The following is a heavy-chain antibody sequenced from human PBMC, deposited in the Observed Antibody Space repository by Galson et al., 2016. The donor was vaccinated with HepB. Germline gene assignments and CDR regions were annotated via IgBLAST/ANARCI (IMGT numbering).Heavy chain of an antibody. D-gene: IGHD1-1*01. CDR1: GYTFNNYL. V-gene: IGHV1-18*01. CDR2: ISGFNGNI. CDR3: AREEGGTDHGTNSWYFDL. Sequence: SVKVSCKASGYTFNNYLINWVRQAPGQGLEWIGWISGFNGNINHAQKFQGRVTLTTDTSTSTAYMELRSLTSDDTAVYYCAREEGGTDHGTNSWYFDLWGRGTLVTVSS. J-gene: IGHJ2*01.